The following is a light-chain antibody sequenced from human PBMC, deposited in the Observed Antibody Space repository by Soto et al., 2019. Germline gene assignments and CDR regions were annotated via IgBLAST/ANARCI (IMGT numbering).Light chain of an antibody. Sequence: DIQMPQSPSSLSASVGDRVTITCRASQSISSYLNWYQQKPWKAPKLLIYAASSLQSGVPSRFSGSGSGTDFTLTISSLQPEDFATYYCQQSYSTPLTFGKGTKVDIK. CDR3: QQSYSTPLT. V-gene: IGKV1-39*01. CDR1: QSISSY. CDR2: AAS. J-gene: IGKJ1*01.